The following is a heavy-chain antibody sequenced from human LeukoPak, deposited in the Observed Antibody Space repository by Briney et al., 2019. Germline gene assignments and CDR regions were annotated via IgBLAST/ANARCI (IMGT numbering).Heavy chain of an antibody. J-gene: IGHJ5*02. V-gene: IGHV4-30-2*01. CDR1: GGSISSGGYS. Sequence: SETLSLTCAVSGGSISSGGYSWSWIRQPPGKGLEWIGYIYHSGSTYYNPSLKSRVTISVDTSKNQFSLKLSSLTAADTAVYYCARVHMASCSSTTCYEANWFDPWGQGTLVTVSS. CDR3: ARVHMASCSSTTCYEANWFDP. CDR2: IYHSGST. D-gene: IGHD2-2*01.